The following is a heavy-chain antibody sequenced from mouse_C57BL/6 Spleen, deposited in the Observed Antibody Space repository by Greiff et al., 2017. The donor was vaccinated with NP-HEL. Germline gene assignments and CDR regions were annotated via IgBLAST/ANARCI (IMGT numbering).Heavy chain of an antibody. D-gene: IGHD2-1*01. Sequence: VQLQQSGAELVRPGASVKLSCTASGFNIKDYYMHWVKQRPEQGLEWIGRIDPVDGDTELSPKFQGMATMTRDTSSNTAYLQRSSLKSEDTAVYYCTPNIYYGNYVRYYYDYWGQGTTLTVSS. J-gene: IGHJ2*01. V-gene: IGHV14-1*01. CDR1: GFNIKDYY. CDR2: IDPVDGDT. CDR3: TPNIYYGNYVRYYYDY.